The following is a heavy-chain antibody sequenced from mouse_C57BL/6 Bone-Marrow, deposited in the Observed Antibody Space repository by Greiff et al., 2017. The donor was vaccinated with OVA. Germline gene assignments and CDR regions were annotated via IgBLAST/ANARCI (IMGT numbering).Heavy chain of an antibody. J-gene: IGHJ2*01. D-gene: IGHD3-1*01. CDR3: ARGRGHRGFDY. CDR2: IYPRSGNT. CDR1: GYTFTSYG. Sequence: QVQLKQSGAELARPGASVKLSCKASGYTFTSYGISWVKQRTGQGLEWIGEIYPRSGNTYYNEKFKGKATLTADKSSSTAYMELRSLTSEDSAVYFCARGRGHRGFDYWGQGTTLTVSS. V-gene: IGHV1-81*01.